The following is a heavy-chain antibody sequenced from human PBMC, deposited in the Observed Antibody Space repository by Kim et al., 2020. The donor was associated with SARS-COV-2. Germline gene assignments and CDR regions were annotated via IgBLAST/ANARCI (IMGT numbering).Heavy chain of an antibody. CDR2: IYYSGST. D-gene: IGHD2-2*01. CDR3: ARHPRTYIVVVPAAIPV. CDR1: GGSISSSSYY. Sequence: SETLSLTCTVSGGSISSSSYYWGWIRQPPGKGLEWIGSIYYSGSTYYNPSLKSRVTISVDTSKNQFSLKLSSVTAADTAVYYCARHPRTYIVVVPAAIPVWGQGTTVTVSS. J-gene: IGHJ6*02. V-gene: IGHV4-39*01.